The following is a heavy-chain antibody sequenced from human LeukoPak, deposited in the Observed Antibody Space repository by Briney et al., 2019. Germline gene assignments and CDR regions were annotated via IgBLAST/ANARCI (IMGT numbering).Heavy chain of an antibody. CDR1: GGTFSSYG. Sequence: ASVKVSCKASGGTFSSYGINWVRQAPGQGLEWMGGIIPIFGTPNYAQKFQDRVTITAAESKSTAYMELSSLRCEDTAVYYCTRCRQWLIKDLACDAFDSCRQGTMVTVSS. V-gene: IGHV1-69*13. CDR2: IIPIFGTP. CDR3: TRCRQWLIKDLACDAFDS. D-gene: IGHD6-19*01. J-gene: IGHJ3*02.